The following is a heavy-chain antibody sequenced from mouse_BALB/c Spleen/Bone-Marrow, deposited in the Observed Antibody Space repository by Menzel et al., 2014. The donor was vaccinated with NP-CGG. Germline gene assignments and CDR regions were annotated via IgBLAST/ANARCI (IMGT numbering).Heavy chain of an antibody. D-gene: IGHD2-4*01. CDR1: GFTFSSYG. Sequence: EVQLVESGGDLVRPGGSLKLSCAASGFTFSSYGMSWVRQTPDKRLEWVATISSGGSYTYYPDSVKGRFTIPRDNAKNTLYLQMSSLKSEDTAMYYCARQDYDWFAYWGQGTLDTVSA. CDR3: ARQDYDWFAY. V-gene: IGHV5-6*01. J-gene: IGHJ3*01. CDR2: ISSGGSYT.